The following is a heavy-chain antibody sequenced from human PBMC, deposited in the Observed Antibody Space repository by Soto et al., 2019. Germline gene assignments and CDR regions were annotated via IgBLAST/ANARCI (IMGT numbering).Heavy chain of an antibody. CDR2: VNPSGGST. CDR1: GYTFTSYY. Sequence: ASVKVSCKASGYTFTSYYIHWVRQAPGQGLEWMGIVNPSGGSTSYAQKFQGRVTMTRDTSTSTVYMEVSGLRFDDTGVYYCARDQEPLTLYDDYYYMDVWGKGTTVTVSS. J-gene: IGHJ6*03. D-gene: IGHD3-22*01. V-gene: IGHV1-46*03. CDR3: ARDQEPLTLYDDYYYMDV.